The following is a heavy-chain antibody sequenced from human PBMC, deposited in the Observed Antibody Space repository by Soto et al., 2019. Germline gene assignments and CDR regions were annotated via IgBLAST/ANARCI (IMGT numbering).Heavy chain of an antibody. CDR2: MSYDGSNE. J-gene: IGHJ4*02. Sequence: QVQLVESGGGVVQPGRSLRLSCAASGFTFSHYAMHWVRQAPGKGLEWVALMSYDGSNEYYADSVKGRFTISRDNSKNTLYLQMNSLRAGDTAVYYCAKDGSHTFDYWGQGTLVTVSS. CDR3: AKDGSHTFDY. V-gene: IGHV3-30*18. CDR1: GFTFSHYA. D-gene: IGHD1-26*01.